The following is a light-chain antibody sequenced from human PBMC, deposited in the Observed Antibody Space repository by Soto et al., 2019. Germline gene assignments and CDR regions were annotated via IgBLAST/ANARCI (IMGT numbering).Light chain of an antibody. CDR3: QHYYDNSWI. Sequence: DIQMTQSPSTLSASVGDRVTITCRASQGIGDWLAWFQQKPGKAPKLLIYKASNLDSGVPSKFSGSASGTEFTLTSSSLQPDDSACYYCQHYYDNSWIFGQGTKVEIK. J-gene: IGKJ1*01. CDR1: QGIGDW. CDR2: KAS. V-gene: IGKV1-5*03.